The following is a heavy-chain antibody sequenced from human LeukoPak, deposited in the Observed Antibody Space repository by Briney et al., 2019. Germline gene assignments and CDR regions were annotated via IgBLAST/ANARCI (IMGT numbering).Heavy chain of an antibody. CDR2: ISSSSSYI. CDR1: GFTFSSYS. Sequence: GGSLRLSCAASGFTFSSYSMNWVRQAPGKGLEWVSSISSSSSYIYYADSVKGRFTISRDNTKNSLYVQMNSLRAEDMAVYYCARLGYGHYGSDYWGERPVVRVS. D-gene: IGHD4-17*01. CDR3: ARLGYGHYGSDY. V-gene: IGHV3-21*01. J-gene: IGHJ4*02.